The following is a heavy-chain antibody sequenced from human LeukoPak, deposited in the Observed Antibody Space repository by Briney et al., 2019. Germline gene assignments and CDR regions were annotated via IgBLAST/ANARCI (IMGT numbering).Heavy chain of an antibody. CDR3: ARDKWGYCTNGICSYFDY. CDR1: GGTFSSYA. D-gene: IGHD2-8*01. V-gene: IGHV1-69*04. J-gene: IGHJ4*02. CDR2: IIPILGIA. Sequence: RASVKVSCKASGGTFSSYAISWVRQAPGQGLEWMGRIIPILGIANYSQKFRGRVTITADKSTSTAYMELSSLRSDDTAVYYCARDKWGYCTNGICSYFDYWGQGTLVTVSS.